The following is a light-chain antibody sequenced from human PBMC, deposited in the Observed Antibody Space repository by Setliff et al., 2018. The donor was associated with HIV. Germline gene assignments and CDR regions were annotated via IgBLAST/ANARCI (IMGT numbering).Light chain of an antibody. CDR2: EVR. Sequence: QSVLTQPASVSGSPGQSITISCTGTSSDVGGYSYVSWYQQHPGEAPKLIIYEVRNRPSGVSNRFSGSKSGNTASLTISGLQAEDEADYYCSSYAITNTLPFGTGTKV. CDR3: SSYAITNTLP. V-gene: IGLV2-14*01. CDR1: SSDVGGYSY. J-gene: IGLJ1*01.